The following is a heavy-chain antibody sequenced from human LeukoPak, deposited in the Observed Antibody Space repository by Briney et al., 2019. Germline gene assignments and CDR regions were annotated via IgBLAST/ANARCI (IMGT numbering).Heavy chain of an antibody. CDR2: IYYSEST. CDR3: ARGPMQDTGFDP. CDR1: GGSISSSSYY. Sequence: KPSETLSLTCTVSGGSISSSSYYWGWIRQPPGKGLEWIGSIYYSESTYYSPSLKSRVTISVDTSKNQFSLKLSSVTAADTAVYYCARGPMQDTGFDPWGQGTLVTVSS. D-gene: IGHD2-8*02. V-gene: IGHV4-39*01. J-gene: IGHJ5*02.